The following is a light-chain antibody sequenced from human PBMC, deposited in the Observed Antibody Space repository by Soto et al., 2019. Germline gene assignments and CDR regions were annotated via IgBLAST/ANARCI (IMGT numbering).Light chain of an antibody. V-gene: IGKV2-40*01. CDR2: TRS. CDR1: QSLLDSDDGNTY. Sequence: EIVMTQTPLSLPVTPGEPASISCRSNQSLLDSDDGNTYLDWYLQKAGQSPQLLIYTRSNRASGVPDRFSGSASGTDFTLKISRVEAEDVGVYYCMQRVVFPWTFGEGTRVDIK. CDR3: MQRVVFPWT. J-gene: IGKJ1*01.